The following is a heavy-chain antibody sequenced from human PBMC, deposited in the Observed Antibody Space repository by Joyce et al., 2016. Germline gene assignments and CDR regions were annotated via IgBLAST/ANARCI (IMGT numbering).Heavy chain of an antibody. J-gene: IGHJ3*01. V-gene: IGHV3-21*02. D-gene: IGHD3-22*01. CDR1: GFNLSTYT. Sequence: EVQLVESGGGLVKPGGSLRLSCTASGFNLSTYTINWVRQAPGRGLEWVSSISRTGKYIYYADSLKARFTISRDNAKNSVFLQMDSLRAEDTAVYYCARERDSTMMYDVFDVWGQGTMVTVSA. CDR3: ARERDSTMMYDVFDV. CDR2: ISRTGKYI.